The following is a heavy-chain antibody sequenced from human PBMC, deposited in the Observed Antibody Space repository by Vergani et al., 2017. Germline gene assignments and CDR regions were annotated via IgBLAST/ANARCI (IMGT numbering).Heavy chain of an antibody. Sequence: VQLVQSGAEVKKPGESLKISCKASGYTFTGYYMHWVRQAPGQGLEWMGWINPNSGGTNYAQKFQGRVTMTRDTSISTAYMELSRLRSDDTAVYYCARDRYCSSTSCYETNWFDPWGQGTLVTVSS. CDR3: ARDRYCSSTSCYETNWFDP. D-gene: IGHD2-2*01. CDR1: GYTFTGYY. J-gene: IGHJ5*02. CDR2: INPNSGGT. V-gene: IGHV1-2*02.